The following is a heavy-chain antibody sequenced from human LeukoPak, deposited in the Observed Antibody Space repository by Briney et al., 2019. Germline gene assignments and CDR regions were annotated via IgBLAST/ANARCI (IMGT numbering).Heavy chain of an antibody. D-gene: IGHD2-2*01. CDR2: IGAISTML. V-gene: IGHV3-48*02. CDR3: ARDTPVRTIFPGV. J-gene: IGHJ4*02. Sequence: HLGGSMRLSCVGSGFRLIDYNMNWVRQSPGKGLEWLGCIGAISTMLHNGDSVKGGFTIYRYDAKNSLYLQMNSLRHDDTAVYYCARDTPVRTIFPGVWGQGTLVAVSS. CDR1: GFRLIDYN.